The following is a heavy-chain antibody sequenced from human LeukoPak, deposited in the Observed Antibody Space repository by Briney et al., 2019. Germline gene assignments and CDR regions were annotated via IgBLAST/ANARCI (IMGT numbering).Heavy chain of an antibody. CDR3: ARGCIGGCKGCRTAEFYY. CDR2: ISSRSTYI. V-gene: IGHV3-21*01. Sequence: PGRSLRLSCAASGFTFSSYAMHWVRQAPGKGLEWVYSISSRSTYIYYADSVKGRFTISRDNAKNSLYLQMNSLRAEDTAIYYRARGCIGGCKGCRTAEFYYCGERTQVSVSS. J-gene: IGHJ4*02. CDR1: GFTFSSYA. D-gene: IGHD1-26*01.